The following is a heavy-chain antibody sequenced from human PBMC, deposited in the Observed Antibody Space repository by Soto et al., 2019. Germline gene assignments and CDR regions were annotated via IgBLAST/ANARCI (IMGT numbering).Heavy chain of an antibody. CDR2: INHSGST. J-gene: IGHJ4*02. Sequence: QVQLQQWGAGLLKPSETLSLTCAVYGGSFSGYYWSWIRQPPGKGLEWIGEINHSGSTNYNPSLNSRVTISVDTSKNQFSLKLSSVTAADTAVYYCARGRSWYGTFYFDYWGQGTLVTVSS. D-gene: IGHD6-13*01. CDR1: GGSFSGYY. V-gene: IGHV4-34*01. CDR3: ARGRSWYGTFYFDY.